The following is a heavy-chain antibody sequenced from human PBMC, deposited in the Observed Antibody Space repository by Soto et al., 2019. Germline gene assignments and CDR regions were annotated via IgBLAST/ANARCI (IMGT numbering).Heavy chain of an antibody. CDR1: GFTFSSYA. V-gene: IGHV3-30-3*02. CDR2: ISYDGSNK. D-gene: IGHD2-15*01. Sequence: PGGSLRLSCAASGFTFSSYAMHWVRQAPGKGLEWVAVISYDGSNKYYADSVKGRFTISRDNSKNTLYLQMNSLRAEDTAVYYCAKSMGGTANGMDVWGQGTTVT. CDR3: AKSMGGTANGMDV. J-gene: IGHJ6*02.